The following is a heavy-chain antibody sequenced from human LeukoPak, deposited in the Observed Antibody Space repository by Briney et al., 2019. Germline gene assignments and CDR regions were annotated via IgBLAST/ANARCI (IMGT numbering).Heavy chain of an antibody. CDR3: ARGEGFDP. V-gene: IGHV1-69*13. CDR2: LIPIFGTA. J-gene: IGHJ5*02. Sequence: GASVKVSCKASGYPFTRYGISWARQARGQGPEWMGGLIPIFGTANYAQHFRGRDTVPADESTSTAYMELSSLRSEDTAVYYCARGEGFDPWGQGTLVTVSS. CDR1: GYPFTRYG.